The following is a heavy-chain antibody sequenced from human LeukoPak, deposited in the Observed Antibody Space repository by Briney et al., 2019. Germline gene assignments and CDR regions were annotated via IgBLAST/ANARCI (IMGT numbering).Heavy chain of an antibody. CDR2: ISGSGGNT. V-gene: IGHV3-23*01. J-gene: IGHJ3*02. CDR1: GFTFSSYA. D-gene: IGHD3-3*01. Sequence: PGGSLRLSCAASGFTFSSYAMSWVRQAPGKGLEWVSAISGSGGNTYYADSVKGRFTISRDNSKNTLYLQMNSLRAEDMAVYYCAKSAGFLEDAFDIWGQGTMVTVSS. CDR3: AKSAGFLEDAFDI.